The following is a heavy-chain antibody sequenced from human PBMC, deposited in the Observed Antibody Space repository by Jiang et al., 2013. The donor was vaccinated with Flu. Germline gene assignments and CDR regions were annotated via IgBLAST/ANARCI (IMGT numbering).Heavy chain of an antibody. V-gene: IGHV1-46*01. CDR1: GYAFTTYY. CDR3: ARGLRDGYIRIDP. J-gene: IGHJ5*02. CDR2: INPSGGRT. D-gene: IGHD5-24*01. Sequence: SGAEVKKPGASVKVSCKASGYAFTTYYIHWVRQTPGQGLEWMGIINPSGGRTTYAQKFQDRVTMTRDTSTSTVYMELSSLRSEDTAVYYCARGLRDGYIRIDPWGQGTLVTVSS.